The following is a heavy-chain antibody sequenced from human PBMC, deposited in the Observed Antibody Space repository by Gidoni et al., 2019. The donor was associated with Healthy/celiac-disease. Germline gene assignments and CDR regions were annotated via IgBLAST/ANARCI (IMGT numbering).Heavy chain of an antibody. Sequence: QVQLQESGPGLVKPSETLSLTCTVSGCSISSYYWSWIRQPPGKGLEWIAYIYYSGSTNYNPSLKSRVTISVDTSKNQFSLKLSSVTAADTAVYYCARDVGYCSSTSCSPWYFDLWGRGTLVTVSS. V-gene: IGHV4-59*01. CDR3: ARDVGYCSSTSCSPWYFDL. D-gene: IGHD2-2*01. J-gene: IGHJ2*01. CDR1: GCSISSYY. CDR2: IYYSGST.